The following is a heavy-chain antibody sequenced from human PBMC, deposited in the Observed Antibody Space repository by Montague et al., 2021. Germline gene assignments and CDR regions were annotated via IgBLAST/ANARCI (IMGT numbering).Heavy chain of an antibody. CDR3: ARDREHTYGRFFHP. J-gene: IGHJ5*02. V-gene: IGHV4-59*01. Sequence: NYNPSLKSRVTISVDKSNNQFSLKLSSVTAADTAVYYCARDREHTYGRFFHPWGPGTLGNFCS. D-gene: IGHD3-16*01.